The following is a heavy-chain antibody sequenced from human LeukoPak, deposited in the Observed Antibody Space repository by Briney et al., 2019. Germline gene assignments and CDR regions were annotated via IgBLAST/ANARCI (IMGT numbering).Heavy chain of an antibody. V-gene: IGHV3-30*03. CDR3: LYGDYDFDY. Sequence: GGSLRLSCAASGFTFTSYYMHWVRQAPGKGLEWVAVISYDGSNKYYADSVKGRFTISRDNSKNTLYLQMNSLRAEDTAVYYCLYGDYDFDYWGQGTLVTVSS. J-gene: IGHJ4*02. CDR1: GFTFTSYY. D-gene: IGHD4-17*01. CDR2: ISYDGSNK.